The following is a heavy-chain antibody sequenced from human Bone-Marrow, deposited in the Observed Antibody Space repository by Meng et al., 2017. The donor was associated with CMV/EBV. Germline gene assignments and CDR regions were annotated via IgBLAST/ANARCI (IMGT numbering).Heavy chain of an antibody. CDR3: AGLAAADPKSGYYFDY. J-gene: IGHJ4*02. Sequence: GESRKISCAASGFTFHNYAMTWVRQAPGKGLEWVAVISYDGSNKYYADSVKGRFTISRDNSKNTLYLQMNSLRAEDTAVYYCAGLAAADPKSGYYFDYWGQGTLVTVSS. CDR2: ISYDGSNK. V-gene: IGHV3-30*04. D-gene: IGHD6-13*01. CDR1: GFTFHNYA.